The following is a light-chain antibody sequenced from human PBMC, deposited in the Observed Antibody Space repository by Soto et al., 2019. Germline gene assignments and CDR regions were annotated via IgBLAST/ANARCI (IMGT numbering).Light chain of an antibody. CDR3: SSYAGSNNWV. CDR2: DVN. J-gene: IGLJ3*02. Sequence: QSALTQPPSASGSPGQSLTISCTGTSTDVGNYNYVSWYQQHPGKAPKLMISDVNRRPSGVPDRFSGSKYGNTASLTVSGLQAEDEADYYCSSYAGSNNWVFGGGTKLTVL. CDR1: STDVGNYNY. V-gene: IGLV2-8*01.